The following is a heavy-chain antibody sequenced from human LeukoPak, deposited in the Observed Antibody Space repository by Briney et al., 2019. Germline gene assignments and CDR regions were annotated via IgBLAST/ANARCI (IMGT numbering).Heavy chain of an antibody. D-gene: IGHD2-2*01. J-gene: IGHJ5*02. V-gene: IGHV1-2*02. CDR3: ARDNLDCRSTSRPP. CDR2: INPNSGGT. CDR1: GYTFTGYY. Sequence: GASVKVSCKASGYTFTGYYMHWVRQAPGQGLEWMGWINPNSGGTNYAQKFQGRVTMTRDTSISTAYMELSRLRSDDTAVYYCARDNLDCRSTSRPPWGQGTLVTVSS.